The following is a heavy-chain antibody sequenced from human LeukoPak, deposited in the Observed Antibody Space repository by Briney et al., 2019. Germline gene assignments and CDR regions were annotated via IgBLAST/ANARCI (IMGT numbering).Heavy chain of an antibody. D-gene: IGHD3-10*01. J-gene: IGHJ4*02. CDR1: GYTFTSYD. CDR2: MNPNSGNT. CDR3: ARVYYYGSGSYYRYFDY. V-gene: IGHV1-8*01. Sequence: ASVNVSFKASGYTFTSYDINWVRQAAGQGGEWMGWMNPNSGNTGYAQKFQGRVTMNRNTSISTAYMELSSLRSEDTAVYYCARVYYYGSGSYYRYFDYWGQGTLVTVSS.